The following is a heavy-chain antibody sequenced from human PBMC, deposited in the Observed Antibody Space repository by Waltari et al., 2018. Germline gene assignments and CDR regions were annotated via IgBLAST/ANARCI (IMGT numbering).Heavy chain of an antibody. CDR1: GYSISSGYY. Sequence: QVQLQESGPGLVKPSETLSLTCAVSGYSISSGYYWGWIRQPPGKGLEWIGSIYHSGSTYNNPSLKSRVTISVDTSKNKFSLKLSSVTAADTAVYYCARLGVVAATVGFFFWGQGTLVTGSS. CDR2: IYHSGST. CDR3: ARLGVVAATVGFFF. D-gene: IGHD2-15*01. J-gene: IGHJ4*02. V-gene: IGHV4-38-2*01.